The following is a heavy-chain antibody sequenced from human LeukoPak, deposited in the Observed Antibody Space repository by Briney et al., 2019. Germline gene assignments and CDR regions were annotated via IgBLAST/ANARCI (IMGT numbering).Heavy chain of an antibody. V-gene: IGHV3-9*03. Sequence: GRSLRLSCAASGFTFDDYAMHWVRQAPGKGLEWVSGISRNSGSIGYADSVKGRFTISRDNAKNSLYLQMNSLRAEDMSLYYCAKAYYYDSSGYYSHWGQGTLVTVSS. CDR1: GFTFDDYA. D-gene: IGHD3-22*01. J-gene: IGHJ4*02. CDR3: AKAYYYDSSGYYSH. CDR2: ISRNSGSI.